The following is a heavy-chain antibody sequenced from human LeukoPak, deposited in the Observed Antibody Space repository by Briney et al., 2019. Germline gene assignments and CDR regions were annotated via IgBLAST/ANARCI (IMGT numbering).Heavy chain of an antibody. V-gene: IGHV4-39*01. J-gene: IGHJ5*02. CDR2: IYYRGST. CDR3: ARHNYYNFWNALNWFDP. D-gene: IGHD3-3*01. CDR1: GDSTNNNNYY. Sequence: SETLSLTCTVSGDSTNNNNYYWAWIRQSPGKGLEWIGSIYYRGSTYYNPSLKSRLIMSVDTAENQFSLRLTSVTAADTAIYYCARHNYYNFWNALNWFDPWGQGTLVTVSS.